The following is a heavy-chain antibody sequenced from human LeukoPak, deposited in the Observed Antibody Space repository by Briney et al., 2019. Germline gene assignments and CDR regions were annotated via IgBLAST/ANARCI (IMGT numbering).Heavy chain of an antibody. J-gene: IGHJ5*02. V-gene: IGHV1-2*06. CDR1: GYTFTDYY. CDR2: INPNSGGT. CDR3: ARDYGSIVNWFDP. D-gene: IGHD1-26*01. Sequence: ASVKVSCKASGYTFTDYYMHWVRQAPGQGLEWMGRINPNSGGTNYAQKFQGRVTMTRDTSISTAYMELSRLRSDDTAVYYCARDYGSIVNWFDPWGQGTLVTVSS.